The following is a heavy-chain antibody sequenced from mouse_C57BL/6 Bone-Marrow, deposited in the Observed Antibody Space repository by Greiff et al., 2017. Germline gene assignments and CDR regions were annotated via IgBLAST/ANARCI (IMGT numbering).Heavy chain of an antibody. CDR1: GYTFTNYW. V-gene: IGHV1-63*01. CDR2: IYPGGGYT. CDR3: TRFALGRYAMDY. D-gene: IGHD4-1*01. Sequence: QVQLQKSGAELVRPGTSVKMSCKASGYTFTNYWIGWAKQRPGHGLEWIGDIYPGGGYTNYNEKFKGKATLTADKSSSTAYLQFSSLTSADSAIYYCTRFALGRYAMDYWGRGTSVTVSA. J-gene: IGHJ4*01.